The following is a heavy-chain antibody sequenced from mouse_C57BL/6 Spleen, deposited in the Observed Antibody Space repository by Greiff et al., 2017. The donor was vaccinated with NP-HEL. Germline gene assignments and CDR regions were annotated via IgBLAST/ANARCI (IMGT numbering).Heavy chain of an antibody. CDR3: ARRLDSSGYGFAY. J-gene: IGHJ3*01. D-gene: IGHD3-2*02. V-gene: IGHV1-26*01. CDR2: INPNNGGT. CDR1: GYTFTDYY. Sequence: VQLQQSGPELVKPGASVKISCKASGYTFTDYYMNWVKQSHGKSLEWIGDINPNNGGTSYNQKFKGKATLTVDKSSSTAYMELRSLTSEDSAVYYCARRLDSSGYGFAYWGQGTLVTVSA.